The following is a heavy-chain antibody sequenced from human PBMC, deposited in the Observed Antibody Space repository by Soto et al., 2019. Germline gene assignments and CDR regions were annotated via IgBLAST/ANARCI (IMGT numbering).Heavy chain of an antibody. V-gene: IGHV4-34*01. Sequence: PSETLSLTCAVYGGSFSGHSWTWIRQSPGKGLEWIGDINHSGRVNYSPSLKSRVTISLDTSKTQFSLTLSAVTAADTAMYYCSTRAYDTNSYYRFDPWGQGTLVTVSS. D-gene: IGHD3-22*01. CDR3: STRAYDTNSYYRFDP. CDR2: INHSGRV. J-gene: IGHJ5*01. CDR1: GGSFSGHS.